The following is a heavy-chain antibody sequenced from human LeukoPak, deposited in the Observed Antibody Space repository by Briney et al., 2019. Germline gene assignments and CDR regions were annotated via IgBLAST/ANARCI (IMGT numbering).Heavy chain of an antibody. J-gene: IGHJ4*02. CDR2: TWFDGSNK. V-gene: IGHV3-33*01. CDR1: GFTFSRYG. CDR3: ARELSRGSGSLIYYLDS. D-gene: IGHD3-10*01. Sequence: QPGGSLRLSCAASGFTFSRYGMHWVRQAPGKGLEWVAQTWFDGSNKFYTDSVKGRFTISRDNSKNTVYLQMNTLRAEDTAIYYCARELSRGSGSLIYYLDSWGQGTLVTVSS.